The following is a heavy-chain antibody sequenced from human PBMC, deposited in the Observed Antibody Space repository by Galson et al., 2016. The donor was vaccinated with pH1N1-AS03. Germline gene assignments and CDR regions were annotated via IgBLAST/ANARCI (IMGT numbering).Heavy chain of an antibody. Sequence: SLRLSCAASGFTFGDYYMSWIRQAPGKGLEWISCITSSGGSGSTIYYADSVKGRFTISRDNAKNSLYLQMNSLRADDTAAYFCARGWYDIWTGYLVDPFGYWGQGALVTVSS. D-gene: IGHD3-9*01. CDR1: GFTFGDYY. V-gene: IGHV3-11*01. CDR3: ARGWYDIWTGYLVDPFGY. CDR2: ITSSGGSGSTI. J-gene: IGHJ4*02.